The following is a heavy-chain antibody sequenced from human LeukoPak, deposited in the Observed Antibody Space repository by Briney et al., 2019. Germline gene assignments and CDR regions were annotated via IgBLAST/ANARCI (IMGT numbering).Heavy chain of an antibody. CDR1: GFTFSSYA. V-gene: IGHV3-30-3*01. J-gene: IGHJ4*02. CDR3: ARSAAAYCSSTSCYTRRGFDY. D-gene: IGHD2-2*02. CDR2: ISYDGSNK. Sequence: GRSLRLSCAASGFTFSSYAMHWVRQAPGKGLEWVAVISYDGSNKYYADSVKGRCTISRDNSKHTLYLQMNSLRAEDTAVYYCARSAAAYCSSTSCYTRRGFDYWGQGTLVTVSS.